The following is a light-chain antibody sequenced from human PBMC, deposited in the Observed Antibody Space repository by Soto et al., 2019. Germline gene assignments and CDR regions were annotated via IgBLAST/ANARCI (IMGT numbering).Light chain of an antibody. V-gene: IGKV3-20*01. Sequence: EIVLTHSPGTLSLSPGERATSSCRASQSISSSYLAWYQQKPGQAPRLLIYGASSRATGIPDRCSGSGSGTDFTLTISRLEPEDFAVYYCQQYGSSGTFGQGTKVDIK. CDR2: GAS. CDR3: QQYGSSGT. J-gene: IGKJ1*01. CDR1: QSISSSY.